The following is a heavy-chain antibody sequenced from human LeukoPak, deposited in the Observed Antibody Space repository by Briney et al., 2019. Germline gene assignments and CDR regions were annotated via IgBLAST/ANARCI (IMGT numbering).Heavy chain of an antibody. CDR3: ARRGLYSSSRFSPFDY. Sequence: SETLSLTCTVSGGSISSSSYYWGWIRQPPGKGLEWIGSIYYSGSTYYNPSLKSRVTISVDTSKNQFSLKLSSVTAADTAVYYCARRGLYSSSRFSPFDYWGQGTLVTVSS. CDR2: IYYSGST. D-gene: IGHD6-13*01. J-gene: IGHJ4*02. CDR1: GGSISSSSYY. V-gene: IGHV4-39*01.